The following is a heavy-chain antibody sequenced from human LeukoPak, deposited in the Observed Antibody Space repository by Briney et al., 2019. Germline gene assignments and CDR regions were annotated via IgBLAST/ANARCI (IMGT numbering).Heavy chain of an antibody. CDR2: IWYDGSNK. J-gene: IGHJ6*02. CDR3: AKNRAWYYYYGMDV. CDR1: GFTFSSYG. V-gene: IGHV3-30*02. D-gene: IGHD3-10*01. Sequence: GGSLRLSCAASGFTFSSYGMHWVRQAPGKGLEWVALIWYDGSNKYYADSVKGRFTISRDNSKNTLYLQMNSLRAEDTAVYYCAKNRAWYYYYGMDVWGQGTTVTVSS.